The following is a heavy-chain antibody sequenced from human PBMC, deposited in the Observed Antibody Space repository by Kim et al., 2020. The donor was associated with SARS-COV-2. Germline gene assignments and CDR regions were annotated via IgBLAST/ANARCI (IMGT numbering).Heavy chain of an antibody. CDR2: ISGSGDNT. V-gene: IGHV3-23*01. CDR1: TSTFSSSA. CDR3: ANTSMFREVVFLRNCVDP. Sequence: GGSLRLSCVVSTSTFSSSAMTWVRQSPGKGLEWVSAISGSGDNTYYADSVKGRFTISRDNCKNTVYLQMNSLRSEDTAVYYCANTSMFREVVFLRNCVDPGGQGTLVTVST. D-gene: IGHD3-10*01. J-gene: IGHJ5*02.